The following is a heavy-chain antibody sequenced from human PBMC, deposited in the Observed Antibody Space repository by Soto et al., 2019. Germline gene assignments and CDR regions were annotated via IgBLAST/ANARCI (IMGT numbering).Heavy chain of an antibody. D-gene: IGHD5-18*01. Sequence: PGESLKISSKGSGYNFPNYWISWVRQMPVKGLELVGKINPTGSYTHYSPCSQGHVTSSADKSISTAYLQWSSLKASDTAIYYCASRGYNYGYTYDMDVWGQGTTVTVSS. V-gene: IGHV5-10-1*01. CDR3: ASRGYNYGYTYDMDV. CDR1: GYNFPNYW. J-gene: IGHJ6*02. CDR2: INPTGSYT.